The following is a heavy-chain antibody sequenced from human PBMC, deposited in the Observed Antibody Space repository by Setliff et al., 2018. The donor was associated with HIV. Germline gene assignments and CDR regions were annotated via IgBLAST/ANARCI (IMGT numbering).Heavy chain of an antibody. CDR3: ATSPPVAGTLHWFDP. Sequence: GASVKVSCKVSGYTLTELSMHWVRQAPGKGLEWMGGFDPEDGETIYAQKFQGRVTMTEVTSTDTAYMELSSLRSEDTAVYYCATSPPVAGTLHWFDPWGQGTLVTVS. J-gene: IGHJ5*02. CDR2: FDPEDGET. V-gene: IGHV1-24*01. CDR1: GYTLTELS. D-gene: IGHD6-19*01.